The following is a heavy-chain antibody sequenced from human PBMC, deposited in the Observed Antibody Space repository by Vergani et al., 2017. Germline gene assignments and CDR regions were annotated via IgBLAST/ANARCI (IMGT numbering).Heavy chain of an antibody. CDR1: GGTFSSYT. CDR2: IIPILGIA. D-gene: IGHD3-22*01. J-gene: IGHJ6*02. CDR3: ARLLDSSGYRMDV. V-gene: IGHV1-69*02. Sequence: QVQLVQSGAEVKKPGSSVKVSCKASGGTFSSYTISWVRQAPGQGLERMGRIIPILGIANYAQKFQGRVTITADKSTSTAYMELSSLRSEDTAVYYCARLLDSSGYRMDVWGQGTTVTVSS.